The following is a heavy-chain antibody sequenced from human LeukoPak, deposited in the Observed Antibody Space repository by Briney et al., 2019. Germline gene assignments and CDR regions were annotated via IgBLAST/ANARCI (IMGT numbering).Heavy chain of an antibody. V-gene: IGHV2-5*02. CDR2: IWGDDNE. D-gene: IGHD3-16*01. Sequence: QTPSLTCSFSGISFNSNGVGAGWIRQPPRTALGWLALIWGDDNERYSPSLRSRLTITKDTSKDHVVLTMTHMDPVDTATYYCTHVMPLCLVRSGIFDSWGQGTLVTVSS. CDR3: THVMPLCLVRSGIFDS. J-gene: IGHJ4*02. CDR1: GISFNSNGVG.